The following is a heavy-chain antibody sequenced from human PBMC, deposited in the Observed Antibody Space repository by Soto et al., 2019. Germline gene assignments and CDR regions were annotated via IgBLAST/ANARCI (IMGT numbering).Heavy chain of an antibody. CDR3: ARLRQTHYDILTGYRPKEHFDY. J-gene: IGHJ4*02. D-gene: IGHD3-9*01. V-gene: IGHV5-10-1*01. Sequence: GESLKISCKGSGYSFTSYWISWVRQMPGKGLEWMGRIDPSDSYTNYSPSFQGHVTISADKSISTAYLQWSSLKASDTAMYYCARLRQTHYDILTGYRPKEHFDYWGQGTLVTVSS. CDR2: IDPSDSYT. CDR1: GYSFTSYW.